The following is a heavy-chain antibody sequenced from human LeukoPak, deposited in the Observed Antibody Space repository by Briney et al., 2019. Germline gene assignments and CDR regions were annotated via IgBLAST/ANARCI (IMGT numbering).Heavy chain of an antibody. CDR2: ISGDGSER. J-gene: IGHJ3*02. D-gene: IGHD6-6*01. Sequence: GGCLRLSCAATGFTFHGYVMHWVRQAPGKGLEWVSLISGDGSERHYADSVKGRFTISRDNAKNSLYLQMNSLRAEDTAVYYCARDLSIAARGGIWGQGTMVTVSS. CDR1: GFTFHGYV. V-gene: IGHV3-43*02. CDR3: ARDLSIAARGGI.